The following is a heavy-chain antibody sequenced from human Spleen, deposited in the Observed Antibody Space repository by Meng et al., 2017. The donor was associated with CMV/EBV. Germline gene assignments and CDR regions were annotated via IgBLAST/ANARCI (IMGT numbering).Heavy chain of an antibody. J-gene: IGHJ4*02. CDR1: GFTVTNNY. CDR3: ARDGGRYYFDY. Sequence: GGSLRLSCAASGFTVTNNYMSWVRQAPGKGLEWVSVIYTGGNTYYADSVKGRFTFSRDNSKNKLYLQMNSLSAEDTALYYCARDGGRYYFDYWGQGTLVTVSS. V-gene: IGHV3-66*02. CDR2: IYTGGNT. D-gene: IGHD3-16*01.